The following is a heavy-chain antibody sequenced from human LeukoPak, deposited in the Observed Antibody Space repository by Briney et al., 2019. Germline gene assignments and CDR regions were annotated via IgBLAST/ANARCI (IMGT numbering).Heavy chain of an antibody. Sequence: SQTLSLTCTVSGGSISSGGYYWSWIRQHPGKGLEWIGYIYYSGSTYYNPSLKSRVTISVDTSKNQFSLKPSSVTAADTAVYYCAREDSSSWYYFDYWGQGTLVTVSS. CDR2: IYYSGST. D-gene: IGHD6-13*01. CDR1: GGSISSGGYY. V-gene: IGHV4-31*03. CDR3: AREDSSSWYYFDY. J-gene: IGHJ4*02.